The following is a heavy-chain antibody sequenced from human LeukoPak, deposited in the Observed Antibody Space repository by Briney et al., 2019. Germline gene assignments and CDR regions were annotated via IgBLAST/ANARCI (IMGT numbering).Heavy chain of an antibody. J-gene: IGHJ4*02. Sequence: ASVKVSCKASGYTFTSHHINWVRQAAGQGLEWMGWMNPNSGNTAYAQKFQGRVTITTDESTSTAYMELSSLRSEDTAVYYCARDIVGATSGLPTGYWGQGTLVTVSS. CDR1: GYTFTSHH. CDR2: MNPNSGNT. CDR3: ARDIVGATSGLPTGY. D-gene: IGHD1-26*01. V-gene: IGHV1-8*03.